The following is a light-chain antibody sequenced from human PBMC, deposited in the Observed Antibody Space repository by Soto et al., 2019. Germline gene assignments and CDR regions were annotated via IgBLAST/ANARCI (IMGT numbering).Light chain of an antibody. CDR1: ESINRH. Sequence: DIQMTQFPSSLSASVGDRVTITCRASESINRHLNWYQQQPGKAPKLLIYAASSSQKGVPSRFRGGGSGTDFTLFIITVQPEDSATYYCQQSYTALSITFGQGTRLEVK. CDR3: QQSYTALSIT. CDR2: AAS. V-gene: IGKV1-39*01. J-gene: IGKJ5*01.